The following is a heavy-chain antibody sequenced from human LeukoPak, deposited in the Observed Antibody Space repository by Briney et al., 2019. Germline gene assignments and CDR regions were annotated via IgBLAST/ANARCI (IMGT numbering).Heavy chain of an antibody. CDR2: INPDGSTT. J-gene: IGHJ5*02. CDR1: GFTFSRYW. D-gene: IGHD3-22*01. CDR3: VRVLSGSWDWFDP. V-gene: IGHV3-74*01. Sequence: GGSLRLSCAASGFTFSRYWIHWVRQASGKGLEWVSRINPDGSTTTYADSVKGRFTISRDNAKNTVYLQMNSLRAEDTALYHCVRVLSGSWDWFDPWGQGILVTVSS.